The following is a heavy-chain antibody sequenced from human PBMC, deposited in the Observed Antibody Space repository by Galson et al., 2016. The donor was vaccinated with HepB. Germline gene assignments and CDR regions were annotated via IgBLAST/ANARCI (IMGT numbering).Heavy chain of an antibody. V-gene: IGHV3-23*01. D-gene: IGHD4-17*01. J-gene: IGHJ4*02. CDR2: ISDSGGDT. CDR3: AKDLYGDYDFDT. Sequence: SLRLSCAASGFTFSSYGMTWVRQAPGKGLEWVSAISDSGGDTYYADSVKGRFTISRDNSKNTLYLQMNSLRAEDTAIYYCAKDLYGDYDFDTGAREPWSPSPQ. CDR1: GFTFSSYG.